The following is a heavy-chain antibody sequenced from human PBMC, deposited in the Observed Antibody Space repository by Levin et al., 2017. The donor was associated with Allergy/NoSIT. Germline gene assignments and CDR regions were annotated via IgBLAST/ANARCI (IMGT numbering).Heavy chain of an antibody. D-gene: IGHD6-19*01. CDR2: ISYDGSNK. J-gene: IGHJ4*02. CDR1: GFTFSSYG. Sequence: LGESLKISCAASGFTFSSYGMHWVRQAPGKGLEWVAVISYDGSNKYYADSVKGRFTISRDNSKNTLYLQMNSLRAEDTAVYYCAKGRRGWYYFDYWGQGTLVTVSS. CDR3: AKGRRGWYYFDY. V-gene: IGHV3-30*18.